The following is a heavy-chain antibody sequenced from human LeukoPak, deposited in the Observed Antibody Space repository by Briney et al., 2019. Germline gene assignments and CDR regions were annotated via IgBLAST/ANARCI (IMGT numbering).Heavy chain of an antibody. J-gene: IGHJ4*02. CDR3: ASKVRRYGSGSYTFDY. Sequence: SQTLSLTCTVSGGSISSGGYYWSWIRQPPGKGLEWIGYIYHSGSTYYNPSLKSRVTISVDRSKNQFSLKLSSVTAADTAVYYCASKVRRYGSGSYTFDYWGQGTLVTVSS. D-gene: IGHD3-10*01. CDR1: GGSISSGGYY. V-gene: IGHV4-30-2*01. CDR2: IYHSGST.